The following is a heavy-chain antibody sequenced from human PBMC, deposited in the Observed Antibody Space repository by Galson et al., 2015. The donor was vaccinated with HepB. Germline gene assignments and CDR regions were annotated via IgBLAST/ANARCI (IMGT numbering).Heavy chain of an antibody. CDR1: GDSVSSNSAA. V-gene: IGHV6-1*01. Sequence: CAISGDSVSSNSAAWNWIRQSPSRGLEWLGRSYYRSKWCNDYAVSVKSRMTINPDTSKNQFSLQLNSVTPEDTAEYYCAREVGYSSGWYQGFNYGMDVWGQGTTVTVSS. D-gene: IGHD6-19*01. CDR3: AREVGYSSGWYQGFNYGMDV. J-gene: IGHJ6*02. CDR2: SYYRSKWCN.